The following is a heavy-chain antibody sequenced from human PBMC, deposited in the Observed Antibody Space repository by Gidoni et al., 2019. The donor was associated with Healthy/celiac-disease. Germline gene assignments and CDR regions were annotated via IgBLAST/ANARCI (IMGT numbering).Heavy chain of an antibody. Sequence: EVQLVESGGGLVKPGGSLRLSCAASGFTFSSYSMNWVRQAPGKGLEWVSSISSSSSYIYYADSVKGRFTISRDNAKNSLYLQMNSLRAEDTAVYYCARDSPGADYFDYWGQGTLVTVSS. V-gene: IGHV3-21*01. CDR1: GFTFSSYS. D-gene: IGHD3-10*01. CDR2: ISSSSSYI. CDR3: ARDSPGADYFDY. J-gene: IGHJ4*02.